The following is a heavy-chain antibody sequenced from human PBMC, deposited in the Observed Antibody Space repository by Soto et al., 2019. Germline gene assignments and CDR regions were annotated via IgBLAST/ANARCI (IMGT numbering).Heavy chain of an antibody. D-gene: IGHD2-15*01. J-gene: IGHJ5*02. CDR2: IIPIFGTA. V-gene: IGHV1-69*01. CDR1: GGTFSSYA. CDR3: ARDPGYCSGGSCYSRGGWFDP. Sequence: QVQLVQSGAEVKKPGSSVKVSCKASGGTFSSYAISWVRQAPGQGLEWMGGIIPIFGTANYAQKFQARVTITADESTSTAYMELSSLRSEDTAVYYCARDPGYCSGGSCYSRGGWFDPWGQGTLVTVSS.